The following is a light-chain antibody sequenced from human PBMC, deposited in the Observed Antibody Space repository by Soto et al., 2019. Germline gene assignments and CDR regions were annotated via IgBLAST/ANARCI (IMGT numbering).Light chain of an antibody. CDR1: SSNIGAGYD. J-gene: IGLJ1*01. Sequence: QLVLTQPPSVSGAPGQRVTISCTGSSSNIGAGYDVHWYQQLPGTAPKLLIYVNNNRPSGVPDRFSGSKSGTSASLAITGLQAEDEADYYCQSHDSSLSGYVFGTGTKLTVL. V-gene: IGLV1-40*01. CDR3: QSHDSSLSGYV. CDR2: VNN.